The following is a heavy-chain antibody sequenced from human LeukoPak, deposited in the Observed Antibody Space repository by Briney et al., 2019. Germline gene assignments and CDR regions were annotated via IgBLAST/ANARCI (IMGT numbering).Heavy chain of an antibody. V-gene: IGHV1-2*02. CDR1: GYTFTGYY. J-gene: IGHJ4*02. D-gene: IGHD3-22*01. CDR3: AREDLYDSSGLDY. CDR2: INPNSGGT. Sequence: ASVKVSCKASGYTFTGYYMHWVRQAPGQGLEWMGWINPNSGGTNYAQKFQGRVTMTRDTSTSTAYTELSRLRSDDTAVYYCAREDLYDSSGLDYWGQGTLVTVSS.